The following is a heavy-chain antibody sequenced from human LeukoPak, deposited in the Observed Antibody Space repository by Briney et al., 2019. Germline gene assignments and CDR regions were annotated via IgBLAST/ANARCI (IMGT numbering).Heavy chain of an antibody. CDR1: GGSFSGYY. V-gene: IGHV4-34*01. Sequence: SETLSLTCAVYGGSFSGYYWSWIRQPPGKRLEWIGEINHSGSTNYNPSLKSRVTISVDTSKNQFSLKLSSVTAADTAVYYCASSDSSSWDAFDYWGQGTLVTVSS. CDR2: INHSGST. J-gene: IGHJ4*02. CDR3: ASSDSSSWDAFDY. D-gene: IGHD6-13*01.